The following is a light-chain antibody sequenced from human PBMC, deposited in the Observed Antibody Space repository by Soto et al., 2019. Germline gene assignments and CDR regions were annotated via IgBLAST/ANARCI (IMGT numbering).Light chain of an antibody. V-gene: IGKV1-39*01. CDR2: ASS. CDR3: QQTFSTPAST. Sequence: DIQMTQSPSSLSASVGDRVTITCRASQSIAKYLNWYQHKLGKAPELLIYASSNLQDGGPSRFSGSGSGTEFTLNISSLQPEDFALYYCQQTFSTPASTFGQGTSVEVK. CDR1: QSIAKY. J-gene: IGKJ1*01.